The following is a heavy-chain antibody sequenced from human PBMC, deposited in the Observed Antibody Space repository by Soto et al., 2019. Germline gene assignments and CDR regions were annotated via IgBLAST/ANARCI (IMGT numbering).Heavy chain of an antibody. V-gene: IGHV4-4*02. Sequence: QVQLQESGPGLVKPSGTLSLTCAVSGGSISSSNWWSWVRQPPGKGLEWIGEIYHSGSTNYNPSLKSRVTISVDKSKNQFSLKLSSVTAADTAVYYCARVDVVVVGMNYYYYGMDVWGQGTTVTVSS. CDR3: ARVDVVVVGMNYYYYGMDV. CDR1: GGSISSSNW. D-gene: IGHD2-15*01. J-gene: IGHJ6*02. CDR2: IYHSGST.